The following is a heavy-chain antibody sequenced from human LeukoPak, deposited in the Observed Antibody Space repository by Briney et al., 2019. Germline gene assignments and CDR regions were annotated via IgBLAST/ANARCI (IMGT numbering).Heavy chain of an antibody. Sequence: ASVKVSCKASGYTFTNYAIHWVRQAPGQRFEWMGWINAANGHTKYSQEFQDRITITRDTSATTAYMELSNLRSDDTAVYYCARRADTAMEYYYYYYMDVWGKGTTVTVSS. J-gene: IGHJ6*03. CDR3: ARRADTAMEYYYYYYMDV. CDR1: GYTFTNYA. V-gene: IGHV1-3*01. D-gene: IGHD5-18*01. CDR2: INAANGHT.